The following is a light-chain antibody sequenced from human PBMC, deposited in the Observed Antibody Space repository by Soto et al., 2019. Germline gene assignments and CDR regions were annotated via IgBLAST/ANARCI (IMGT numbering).Light chain of an antibody. V-gene: IGLV1-40*01. CDR3: QSYDSSLSAYV. CDR2: GNT. J-gene: IGLJ1*01. Sequence: QSVLTQPPSVSGAPGQRVSISCNGSSSNIGAGYDVHWYQQLPGTAPKVLVYGNTNRPSGVPDRFSGSKSGTSASLAITGLQAEDEAEYYCQSYDSSLSAYVFGTGTKLTVL. CDR1: SSNIGAGYD.